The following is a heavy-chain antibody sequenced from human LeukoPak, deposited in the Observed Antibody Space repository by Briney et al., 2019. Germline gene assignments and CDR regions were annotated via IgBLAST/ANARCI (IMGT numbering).Heavy chain of an antibody. J-gene: IGHJ4*02. D-gene: IGHD3-10*01. CDR3: ARHGPYYCLDY. V-gene: IGHV4-59*08. Sequence: PSETLSLTCTVSGGSISSYYWSWIRQPPGKGLEWIGYIYYSGSTNYNPSLKSRVTISVDTSKNQFSLKLSSVTAADTAVYYCARHGPYYCLDYWGQGTLVTVSS. CDR2: IYYSGST. CDR1: GGSISSYY.